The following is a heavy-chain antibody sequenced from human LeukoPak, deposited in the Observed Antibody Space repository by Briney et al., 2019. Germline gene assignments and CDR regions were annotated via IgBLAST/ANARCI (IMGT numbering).Heavy chain of an antibody. CDR3: AKDGYGALGYFDY. D-gene: IGHD5-12*01. CDR2: TSGTSGRT. CDR1: GFTFSSYA. V-gene: IGHV3-23*01. Sequence: GGSLRLSCAASGFTFSSYAMSWVRQAPGKGLEWVSATSGTSGRTYYADSVKGRFTISRDNAKNSLYLQMNSLRAEDTALYYCAKDGYGALGYFDYWGQGTLVTVSS. J-gene: IGHJ4*02.